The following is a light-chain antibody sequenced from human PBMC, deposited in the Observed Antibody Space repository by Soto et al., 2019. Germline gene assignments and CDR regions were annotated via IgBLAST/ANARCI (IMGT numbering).Light chain of an antibody. CDR1: SSNIGNNA. CDR2: YDD. J-gene: IGLJ7*01. CDR3: AAWDDSLNGFL. V-gene: IGLV1-36*01. Sequence: QSVLTQPPSVSEAPRQRVTISCSGSSSNIGNNAVNWYQQLPGKAPKLLIYYDDLLPSGVSDRFSGSKSGTSASLAISGLQSDDEADYYWAAWDDSLNGFLFGGGTQLTVL.